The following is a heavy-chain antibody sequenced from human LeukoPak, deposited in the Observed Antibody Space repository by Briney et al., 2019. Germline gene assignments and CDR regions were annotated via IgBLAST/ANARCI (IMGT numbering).Heavy chain of an antibody. CDR1: GASISSNNW. V-gene: IGHV4-39*07. CDR2: IYYSGST. D-gene: IGHD6-19*01. Sequence: PSETLSLTCAVSGASISSNNWWWSWVRQPPGKGLEWIGSIYYSGSTYYNPSLKSRVTISVDTSKNQFSLKLSSVTAADTAVYYCARDKKEQWPYFDYWGQGTLVTVSS. CDR3: ARDKKEQWPYFDY. J-gene: IGHJ4*02.